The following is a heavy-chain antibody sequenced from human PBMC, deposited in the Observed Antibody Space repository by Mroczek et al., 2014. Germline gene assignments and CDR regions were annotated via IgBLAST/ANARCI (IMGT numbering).Heavy chain of an antibody. CDR1: GGSISSGGYY. J-gene: IGHJ4*02. D-gene: IGHD5-18*01. CDR3: ARGVLRPVDTAMDYFDY. V-gene: IGHV4-31*03. CDR2: IYYSGST. Sequence: QVQLVQSGPGLVKPSQTLSLTCTVSGGSISSGGYYWSWIRQHPGKGLEWIGYIYYSGSTYYNPSLKSRVTISVDTSKNQFSLKLSSVTAADTAVYYCARGVLRPVDTAMDYFDYWGQGTLVTVSS.